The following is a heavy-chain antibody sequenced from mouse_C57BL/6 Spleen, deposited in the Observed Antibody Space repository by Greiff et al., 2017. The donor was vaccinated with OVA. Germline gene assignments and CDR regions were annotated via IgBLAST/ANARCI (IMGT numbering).Heavy chain of an antibody. CDR3: ARSGGYDSPFDY. J-gene: IGHJ2*01. CDR1: GYTFTSYW. Sequence: VQLQQSGAELVRPGSSVKLSCKASGYTFTSYWMHWVKQRPIQGLEWIGNIDPSDSETHYNQKFKDKATLTVDKSSSTAYMQLSSLTSEDSAVYYCARSGGYDSPFDYWGQGTTLTVSS. D-gene: IGHD2-4*01. CDR2: IDPSDSET. V-gene: IGHV1-52*01.